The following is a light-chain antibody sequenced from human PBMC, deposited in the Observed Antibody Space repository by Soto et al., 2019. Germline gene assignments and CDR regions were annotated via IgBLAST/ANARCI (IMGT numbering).Light chain of an antibody. J-gene: IGKJ1*01. Sequence: DIQMTQSPSSLSASAGDRVTLACRASQDISTDLGWYQQKPGKAPRLLIYDASTLESGVPSRFSGSRSGTEFTLTISSLQPDDFATYYCQQYNSYSWTFGQGTKVDI. CDR1: QDISTD. CDR2: DAS. CDR3: QQYNSYSWT. V-gene: IGKV1-5*01.